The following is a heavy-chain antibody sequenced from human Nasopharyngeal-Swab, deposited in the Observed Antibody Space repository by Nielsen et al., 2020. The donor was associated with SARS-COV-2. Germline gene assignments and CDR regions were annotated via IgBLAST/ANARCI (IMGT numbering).Heavy chain of an antibody. CDR3: LRGMAGYGWFDP. D-gene: IGHD2-2*03. Sequence: GGSLRLSCAASGFTFSSYAMHWVRQAPGKGLEWVAVISYDGSNKYYADSVEGRFTISRDNAKNTVYLQMNSLRDEDTAVYYCLRGMAGYGWFDPWGQGILVTVSS. J-gene: IGHJ5*02. CDR2: ISYDGSNK. CDR1: GFTFSSYA. V-gene: IGHV3-30*04.